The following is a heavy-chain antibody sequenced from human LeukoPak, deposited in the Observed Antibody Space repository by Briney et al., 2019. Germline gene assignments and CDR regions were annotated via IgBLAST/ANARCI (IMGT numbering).Heavy chain of an antibody. CDR3: AREIVVVPAAPPDAFDI. CDR2: ISSSSSYI. V-gene: IGHV3-21*01. CDR1: GFTFSSYS. D-gene: IGHD2-2*01. Sequence: GGSLRLSRAASGFTFSSYSMNWVRQAPGKGLEWVSSISSSSSYIYYADSVKGRFTISRDNAKNSLYLQMNSLRAEDTAVYYCAREIVVVPAAPPDAFDIWGQGTMVTVSS. J-gene: IGHJ3*02.